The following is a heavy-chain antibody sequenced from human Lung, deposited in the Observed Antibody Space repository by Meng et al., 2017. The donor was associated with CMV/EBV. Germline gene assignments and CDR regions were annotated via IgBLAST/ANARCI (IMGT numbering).Heavy chain of an antibody. CDR2: FYYDGST. CDR3: ARHRDSSVHYFGWFDP. J-gene: IGHJ5*02. V-gene: IGHV4-39*01. D-gene: IGHD3-22*01. CDR1: GASFTSSSYY. Sequence: SETXSLXXTVFGASFTSSSYYWVWIRQPPGKGLEWIGSFYYDGSTYYNPSLKSRVTVFVDTSKNQFSLKLSSVTAADTAVYYCARHRDSSVHYFGWFDPWGQGXLVTVSS.